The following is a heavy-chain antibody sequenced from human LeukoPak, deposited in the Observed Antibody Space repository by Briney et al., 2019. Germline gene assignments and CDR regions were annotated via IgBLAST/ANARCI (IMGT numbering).Heavy chain of an antibody. CDR1: GFIFDDYA. V-gene: IGHV3-13*01. CDR3: ARQNTPHGNFDY. J-gene: IGHJ4*02. Sequence: GGSLRLSCAASGFIFDDYAMHWVRQATGKGLEWVSAIGVAANTFYSGSVKGRFTISRENAKNSLYLLMSSLRAEDTAVYYCARQNTPHGNFDYWGQGTLVTVSS. D-gene: IGHD1-26*01. CDR2: IGVAANT.